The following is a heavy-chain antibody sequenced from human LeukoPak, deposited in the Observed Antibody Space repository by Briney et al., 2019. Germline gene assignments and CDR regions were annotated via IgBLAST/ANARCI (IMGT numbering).Heavy chain of an antibody. CDR2: INPNSGGT. CDR3: ARGNLVGATLDAFDI. J-gene: IGHJ3*02. Sequence: ASVKVSCKASGYTFTGYYMHWVRQAPGQGLEWMGWINPNSGGTNYAQKFQGWVTMTRDTSISTAYMELGRLRSDDTAVYYCARGNLVGATLDAFDIWGQGTMVTVSS. V-gene: IGHV1-2*04. D-gene: IGHD1-26*01. CDR1: GYTFTGYY.